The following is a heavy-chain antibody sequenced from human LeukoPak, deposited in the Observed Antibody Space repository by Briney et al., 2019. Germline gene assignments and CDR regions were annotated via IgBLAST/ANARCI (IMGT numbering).Heavy chain of an antibody. V-gene: IGHV1-2*02. CDR3: ARELVDIVATSYFDI. CDR1: GYTFTGHY. J-gene: IGHJ3*02. D-gene: IGHD5-12*01. CDR2: INPNSGGT. Sequence: ASVKVSCKASGYTFTGHYMHWVRQAPGQGLEWMGWINPNSGGTNYAQKFQGRVTMTRDTSISTAYMELSRLRSDDTAVYYCARELVDIVATSYFDIWGQGTMVTVSS.